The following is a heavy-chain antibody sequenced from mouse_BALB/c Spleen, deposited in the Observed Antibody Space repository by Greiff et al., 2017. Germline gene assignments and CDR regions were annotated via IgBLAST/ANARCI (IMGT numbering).Heavy chain of an antibody. CDR2: IYPGDGDT. CDR3: ARFRYGDWYFDV. V-gene: IGHV1-82*01. D-gene: IGHD2-14*01. Sequence: VQLQQSGPELVKPGASVKISCKASGYAFSSSWMNWVKQRPGQGLEWIGRIYPGDGDTNYNGKFKGKATLTADKSSSTAYMQLSSLTSVDSAVYFCARFRYGDWYFDVWGAGTTVTVSS. CDR1: GYAFSSSW. J-gene: IGHJ1*01.